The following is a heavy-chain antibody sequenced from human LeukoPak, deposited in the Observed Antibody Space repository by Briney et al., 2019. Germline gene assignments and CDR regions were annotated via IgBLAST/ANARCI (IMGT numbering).Heavy chain of an antibody. J-gene: IGHJ4*02. Sequence: GGSLRLSCAASGFTFSSYAMSWVRQAPGKGLEWVSAISGNGGSTYYADSVKGRFTISRDNSKNTLSLRMNSLRAEDTAVYYCAKDTSEARDYFGYWGQGTLVTVSS. V-gene: IGHV3-23*01. CDR1: GFTFSSYA. CDR3: AKDTSEARDYFGY. CDR2: ISGNGGST.